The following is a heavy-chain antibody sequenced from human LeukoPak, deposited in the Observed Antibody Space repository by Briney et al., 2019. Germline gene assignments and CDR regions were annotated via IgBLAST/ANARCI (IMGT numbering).Heavy chain of an antibody. J-gene: IGHJ5*02. D-gene: IGHD5-18*01. CDR1: GFTFSSYS. V-gene: IGHV3-53*01. Sequence: GGSLRLSCAASGFTFSSYSMNWVRQAPGKGLEWVSVIYSGGSTYYADSVKGRFTISRDNSKNTLSLQMNSLRVEDTAVYYCVKDEGGVQLASWGQGTLVTVSS. CDR2: IYSGGST. CDR3: VKDEGGVQLAS.